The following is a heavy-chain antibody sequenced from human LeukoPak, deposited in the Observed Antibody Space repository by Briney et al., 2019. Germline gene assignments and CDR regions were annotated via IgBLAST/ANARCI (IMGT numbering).Heavy chain of an antibody. D-gene: IGHD4-23*01. V-gene: IGHV1-46*01. CDR1: GFTFTSFY. CDR3: ARDNSSADRGWWFDP. CDR2: INPSGHTT. J-gene: IGHJ5*02. Sequence: GASVKVSCKASGFTFTSFYMHWVRQAPGQGLEWMGIINPSGHTTDYAQKFQVRVTMTRDTPTSTVYMELSSLRSDDTAVYYCARDNSSADRGWWFDPWGQGTLVTVSS.